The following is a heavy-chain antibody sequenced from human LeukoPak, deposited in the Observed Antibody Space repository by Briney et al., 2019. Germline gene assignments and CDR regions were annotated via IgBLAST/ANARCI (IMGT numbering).Heavy chain of an antibody. Sequence: SETLSLTCSAAGGSISRGYYWGWIRQPPGKGLEWIGSIYYSGSTDYTPSLKSRVTISVDTSKNQFSLKLRFVTAADTAVYYCARQGSYNFFDPWGQGTLVIVSS. V-gene: IGHV4-39*01. CDR2: IYYSGST. D-gene: IGHD2-15*01. CDR1: GGSISRGYY. J-gene: IGHJ5*02. CDR3: ARQGSYNFFDP.